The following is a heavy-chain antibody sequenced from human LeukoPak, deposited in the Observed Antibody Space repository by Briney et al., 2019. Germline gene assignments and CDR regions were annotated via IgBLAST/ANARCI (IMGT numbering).Heavy chain of an antibody. V-gene: IGHV1-2*02. Sequence: GASVKVSCKASGYTFTDYYLHWVRQAPGQGLEWMGWINPNSGGTNYAQKFQGRVTMTRDTSISTAYMELSRLRSDDTAVYYCARAGNMVTSQNWFDPWGQGTLVTVSS. D-gene: IGHD5-18*01. CDR3: ARAGNMVTSQNWFDP. CDR1: GYTFTDYY. J-gene: IGHJ5*02. CDR2: INPNSGGT.